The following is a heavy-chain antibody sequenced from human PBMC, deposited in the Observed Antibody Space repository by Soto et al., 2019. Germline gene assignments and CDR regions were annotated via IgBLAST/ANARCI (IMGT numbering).Heavy chain of an antibody. V-gene: IGHV4-34*01. CDR2: INHSGST. J-gene: IGHJ6*02. Sequence: SETLSLTCAVYGESFSGYYWSWIRQPPGKGLEWIGEINHSGSTNYNPSLKSRVTISVDTSKNQFSLKLSSVTAADTAVYYCAEGGSSSRPPDYYYGMDVWGQGTTVTVSS. CDR3: AEGGSSSRPPDYYYGMDV. D-gene: IGHD6-6*01. CDR1: GESFSGYY.